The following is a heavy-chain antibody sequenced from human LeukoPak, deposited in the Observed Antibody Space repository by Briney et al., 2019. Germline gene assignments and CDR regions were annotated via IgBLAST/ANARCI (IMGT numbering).Heavy chain of an antibody. V-gene: IGHV3-30-3*01. CDR3: AKEIAVAGFDY. D-gene: IGHD6-19*01. CDR2: ISYDGGNT. CDR1: GFTFSSNA. J-gene: IGHJ4*02. Sequence: GGSLRLSCAASGFTFSSNAIHWVRQAPGKGLEWVAEISYDGGNTYYADSVKGRFTISRDNSKNTLYLQMNSLRAEDTAVYYCAKEIAVAGFDYWGQGTLVTVSS.